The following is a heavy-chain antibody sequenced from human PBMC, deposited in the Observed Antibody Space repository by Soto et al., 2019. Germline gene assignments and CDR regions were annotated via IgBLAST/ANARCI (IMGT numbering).Heavy chain of an antibody. CDR2: ISGSGAGT. V-gene: IGHV3-23*01. D-gene: IGHD3-3*01. Sequence: GGSPRLSCTASGFTFSSSAMSWVRQAPGRGLEWVSGISGSGAGTYYADSVKGRFTISRDNSKNTLYLQMSGLRAEDTAVYYCAKGPTIFGAVISFDYYYGMYVWGQGTPVTVSS. CDR1: GFTFSSSA. CDR3: AKGPTIFGAVISFDYYYGMYV. J-gene: IGHJ6*02.